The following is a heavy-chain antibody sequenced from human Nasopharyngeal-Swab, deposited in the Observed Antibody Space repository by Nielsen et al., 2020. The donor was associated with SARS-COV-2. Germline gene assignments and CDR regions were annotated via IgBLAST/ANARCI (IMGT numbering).Heavy chain of an antibody. CDR2: ISSSGSMI. J-gene: IGHJ5*02. CDR3: ARGLTIFDWFDP. Sequence: GGSLRLSCAASGFTFSDYYTSWIRQAPGKGLEWVSYISSSGSMIYHADSVKGRFTISRDNAKNSLYLQMNSLRAEDTAVYYCARGLTIFDWFDPWGQGTLVSVSS. CDR1: GFTFSDYY. V-gene: IGHV3-11*04. D-gene: IGHD3-3*01.